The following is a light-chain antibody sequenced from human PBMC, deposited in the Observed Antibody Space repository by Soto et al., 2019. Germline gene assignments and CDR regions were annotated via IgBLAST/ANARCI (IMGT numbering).Light chain of an antibody. CDR1: QSIDNW. Sequence: DIQMTQSPSPLSASIGDSVTITCRASQSIDNWLAWYQQKPGKAPHLLIYDASRLETGVPSRFSGSGSGTEFTLTISSLQADDFATYFCQHYNGYPYTFGPGTKLEIK. CDR3: QHYNGYPYT. J-gene: IGKJ2*01. CDR2: DAS. V-gene: IGKV1-5*01.